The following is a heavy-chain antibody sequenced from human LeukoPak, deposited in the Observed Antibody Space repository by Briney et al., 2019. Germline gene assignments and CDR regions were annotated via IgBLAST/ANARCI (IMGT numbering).Heavy chain of an antibody. Sequence: GGSLRLSCAASGFTVSSNYMSWVRQAPGKRLEWVSGISGSGDNTHNADFVKGRFTISRDNSKNTLYLQMNSLRAEDTAVYYCAKIAETCGIYGQGYDYWGQGTLVTVSS. CDR2: ISGSGDNT. V-gene: IGHV3-23*01. CDR3: AKIAETCGIYGQGYDY. D-gene: IGHD1-26*01. J-gene: IGHJ4*02. CDR1: GFTVSSNY.